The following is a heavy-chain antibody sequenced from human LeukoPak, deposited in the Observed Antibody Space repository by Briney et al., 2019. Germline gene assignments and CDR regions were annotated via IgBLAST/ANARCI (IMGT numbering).Heavy chain of an antibody. V-gene: IGHV3-33*01. CDR2: IWYDGSNK. J-gene: IGHJ4*02. Sequence: GGSLRLSCAASGFTFSSYGMHWVRQAPGKGLEWVAVIWYDGSNKYYADSVKGRFTISRDNSKNTLYLQMNSLRAEDTAVYYCARGLSGYDYPFDYWGQGTLVTVSS. CDR1: GFTFSSYG. D-gene: IGHD5-12*01. CDR3: ARGLSGYDYPFDY.